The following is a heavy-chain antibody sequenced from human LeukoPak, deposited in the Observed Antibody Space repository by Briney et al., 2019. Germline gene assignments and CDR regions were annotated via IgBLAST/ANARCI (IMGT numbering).Heavy chain of an antibody. CDR3: ARVGDTSSYYYYFDY. CDR1: GGPFSGYY. D-gene: IGHD3-22*01. V-gene: IGHV4-34*01. J-gene: IGHJ4*02. Sequence: SETLSLTCGVYGGPFSGYYWSWIRQPPGKGLEWIGEIHHSGATNYHPSLKSRVTMSVDTSRNQFSLKLNSVTAADTAVYYCARVGDTSSYYYYFDYWGQGTLVTVSS. CDR2: IHHSGAT.